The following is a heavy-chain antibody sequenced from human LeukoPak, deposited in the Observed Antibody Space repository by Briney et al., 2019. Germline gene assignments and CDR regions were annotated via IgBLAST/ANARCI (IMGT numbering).Heavy chain of an antibody. J-gene: IGHJ4*02. Sequence: SETLSLTCTGSGGSISSYYWSWIRQPPGKGLEGIGDIYYSGSTNYNPSLKSRVTISVDRSKNQFSLKLSSVTAADKAVYYCATAPQYCSSTSCYGFDYWGQGTLVTVSS. CDR3: ATAPQYCSSTSCYGFDY. CDR1: GGSISSYY. D-gene: IGHD2-2*01. CDR2: IYYSGST. V-gene: IGHV4-59*12.